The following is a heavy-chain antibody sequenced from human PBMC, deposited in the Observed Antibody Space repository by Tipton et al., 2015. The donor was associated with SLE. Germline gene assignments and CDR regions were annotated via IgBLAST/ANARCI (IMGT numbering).Heavy chain of an antibody. CDR1: GFTFRSSW. CDR2: IKQDGSEQ. D-gene: IGHD3-3*02. CDR3: ARGVGELTFFDGVLDY. Sequence: SLRLSCAASGFTFRSSWMSWVRQAPGKGLEWVANIKQDGSEQFYVDSVKGRFIISRDSSNNTLYLLMNSLRTEDTAVYYCARGVGELTFFDGVLDYWGQGTLVTVSS. J-gene: IGHJ4*02. V-gene: IGHV3-7*04.